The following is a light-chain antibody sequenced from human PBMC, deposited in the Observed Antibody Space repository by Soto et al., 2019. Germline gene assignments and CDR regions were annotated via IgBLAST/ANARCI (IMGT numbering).Light chain of an antibody. V-gene: IGLV1-40*01. CDR2: ANT. CDR3: QSYDSSLSGAV. CDR1: SSNIGAGYG. Sequence: QSVLTQPPSVSGAPGQRVSISCPGSSSNIGAGYGVHWYQQLPGTAPKLLIYANTNRPSGVPDRFSGSQSGTSASLAITGLQAEDETDYYCQSYDSSLSGAVFGGGTKLTVL. J-gene: IGLJ3*02.